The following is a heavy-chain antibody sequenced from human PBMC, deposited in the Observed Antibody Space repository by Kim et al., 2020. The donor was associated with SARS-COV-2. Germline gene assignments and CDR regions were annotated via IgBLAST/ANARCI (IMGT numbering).Heavy chain of an antibody. V-gene: IGHV4-34*01. CDR1: GGSFSGYY. CDR2: INHSGST. CDR3: ARVVSWFGESPRFGYGMDV. J-gene: IGHJ6*02. Sequence: SETLSLTCAVYGGSFSGYYWSWIRQPPGNGLEWIGEINHSGSTNYNPSLKSRVTISVDTSKNQFSLKLSSVTAADTAVYYCARVVSWFGESPRFGYGMDVWGQGTTVTVSS. D-gene: IGHD3-10*01.